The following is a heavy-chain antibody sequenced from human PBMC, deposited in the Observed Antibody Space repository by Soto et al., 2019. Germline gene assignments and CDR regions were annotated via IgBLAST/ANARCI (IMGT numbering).Heavy chain of an antibody. J-gene: IGHJ5*02. CDR1: GGTFSNYA. CDR2: LIPIFGTA. V-gene: IGHV1-69*12. Sequence: QVQLVQSGAEVKKPGSSVKVSCKASGGTFSNYAISWVRQAPGQGLEWMGGLIPIFGTANYAQKFQGRVTITADESTRTAYVAVRSPGSEDTVIYYWAVGAVDIVPTGMKHFDPWGQGTLVTVSS. CDR3: AVGAVDIVPTGMKHFDP. D-gene: IGHD5-12*01.